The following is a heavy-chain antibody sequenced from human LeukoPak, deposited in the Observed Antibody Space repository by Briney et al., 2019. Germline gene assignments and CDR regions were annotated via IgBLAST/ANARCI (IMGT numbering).Heavy chain of an antibody. CDR1: GSTFSSFG. Sequence: GGSLRFSCAASGSTFSSFGMHWVRQAPGRGLEWVAVVSYDATNKYYADSVKGRFTISRDNSKNTLYLQMNSLRAEDTAVYYCARDDYFGVVAYWGQGTLVTVSS. D-gene: IGHD3-3*01. CDR3: ARDDYFGVVAY. J-gene: IGHJ4*02. CDR2: VSYDATNK. V-gene: IGHV3-30*03.